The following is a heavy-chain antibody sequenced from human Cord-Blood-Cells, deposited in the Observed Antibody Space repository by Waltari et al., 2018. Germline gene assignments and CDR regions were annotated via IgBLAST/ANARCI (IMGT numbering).Heavy chain of an antibody. CDR2: IVPGPSST. CDR1: GYSFTSYW. D-gene: IGHD3-10*01. V-gene: IGHV5-51*01. J-gene: IGHJ4*02. Sequence: EVQLVQSGAEVKKPGESLKISCKGSGYSFTSYWIGWVRQKPGKGLEWVGIIVPGPSSTGYSPSFQGQGTISADKSLSTAYLRWSSLKASDTAMYYCARHFKPYYYGSGSYYFDYWGQGTLVTVSS. CDR3: ARHFKPYYYGSGSYYFDY.